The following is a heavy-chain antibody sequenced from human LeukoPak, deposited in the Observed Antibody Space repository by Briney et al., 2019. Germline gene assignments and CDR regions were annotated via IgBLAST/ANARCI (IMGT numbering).Heavy chain of an antibody. CDR3: ARDRASSSSKFGELLSPYFDY. J-gene: IGHJ4*02. Sequence: LSLTCAVYGGSFSGYYWSWIRQAPGKGLEWVSYISSSSSYTNYADSVKGRFTISRDNAKNSLYLQMNSLRAEDTAVYYCARDRASSSSKFGELLSPYFDYWGQGTLVTVSS. CDR2: ISSSSSYT. V-gene: IGHV3-11*05. D-gene: IGHD3-10*01. CDR1: GGSFSGYY.